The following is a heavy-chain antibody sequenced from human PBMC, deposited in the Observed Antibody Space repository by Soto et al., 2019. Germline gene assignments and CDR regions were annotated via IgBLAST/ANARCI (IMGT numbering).Heavy chain of an antibody. V-gene: IGHV4-4*02. CDR3: ARRVAAAGRAGFYYYGMYV. Sequence: PSETLSLTCAVSGGSISSSNWWSWVRQPPGKGLEWIGEIYHSGSTNYNPSLKSRVTISVDKSKNQFSLKLSSVTAADTAVYYCARRVAAAGRAGFYYYGMYVWGQGTTVTVSS. J-gene: IGHJ6*02. D-gene: IGHD6-13*01. CDR1: GGSISSSNW. CDR2: IYHSGST.